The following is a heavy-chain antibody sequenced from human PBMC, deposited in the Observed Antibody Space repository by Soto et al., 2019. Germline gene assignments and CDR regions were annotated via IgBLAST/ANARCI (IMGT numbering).Heavy chain of an antibody. J-gene: IGHJ6*02. Sequence: ASVKVSCKASGYTFTSYGISWVRQAPGQGLEWMGWISAYNGNTNYAQKLQGRVTMTTDTSTSPAYMELRSLRSDDTAVYYCASSDGVSYGMDVWGQGTTVTVSS. CDR2: ISAYNGNT. CDR3: ASSDGVSYGMDV. CDR1: GYTFTSYG. V-gene: IGHV1-18*01. D-gene: IGHD6-13*01.